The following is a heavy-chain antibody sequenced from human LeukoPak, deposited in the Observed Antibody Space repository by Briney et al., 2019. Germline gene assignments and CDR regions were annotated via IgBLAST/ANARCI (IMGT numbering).Heavy chain of an antibody. CDR2: IYYSGST. Sequence: SQTLSLTCTVSGGSIGSGGYYWSWIRQHPGKGLEWIGYIYYSGSTYYNPSLKSRVTISVDTSKNQFSLKLSSVTAADTAVYYCARAPGGDCEDYWGQGTLVTVSS. J-gene: IGHJ4*02. CDR1: GGSIGSGGYY. D-gene: IGHD2-21*02. V-gene: IGHV4-31*03. CDR3: ARAPGGDCEDY.